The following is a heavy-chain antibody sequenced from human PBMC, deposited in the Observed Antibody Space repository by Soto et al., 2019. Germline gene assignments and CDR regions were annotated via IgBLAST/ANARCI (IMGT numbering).Heavy chain of an antibody. CDR1: EFTFSNYA. CDR2: ISGSGGTT. D-gene: IGHD2-21*02. CDR3: ASSVVTAIYYFDY. V-gene: IGHV3-23*01. J-gene: IGHJ4*02. Sequence: EMQLLESGGGLVQPGGSLRLSCAASEFTFSNYAMSWVRQAPGKGLEWVSAISGSGGTTYYADSVKGRFTISRDNSKNTLYLQMNSLRAEDTAVYYCASSVVTAIYYFDYWGQGTLVTVSS.